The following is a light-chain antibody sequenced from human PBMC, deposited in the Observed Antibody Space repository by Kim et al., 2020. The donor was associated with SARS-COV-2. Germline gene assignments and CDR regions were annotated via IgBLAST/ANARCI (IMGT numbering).Light chain of an antibody. CDR3: QSYDGSLSGYV. Sequence: QSVLTQPPSVSGAPGQRVTISCTGSSSNIGAGYYVHWYQQLPGTAPGLLIYANSNRPSGVPDRFSGSMSGTSASLAITGLQAEDEADYYCQSYDGSLSGYVFGTGTKVTVL. J-gene: IGLJ1*01. V-gene: IGLV1-40*01. CDR1: SSNIGAGYY. CDR2: ANS.